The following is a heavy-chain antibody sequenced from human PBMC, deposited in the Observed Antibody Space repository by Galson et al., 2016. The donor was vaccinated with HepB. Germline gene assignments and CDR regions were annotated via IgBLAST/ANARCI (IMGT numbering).Heavy chain of an antibody. Sequence: SLRLSCAASGFTFSSFAMHWVRQAPGKGLEWVTVIWYDGSNKYYADSVKGRFTISRDNSKNTLYLQMNSLRAEDTAVYYCARADSSGSHCFDYWGQGTLVTVSS. CDR3: ARADSSGSHCFDY. D-gene: IGHD6-19*01. J-gene: IGHJ4*02. CDR2: IWYDGSNK. CDR1: GFTFSSFA. V-gene: IGHV3-33*01.